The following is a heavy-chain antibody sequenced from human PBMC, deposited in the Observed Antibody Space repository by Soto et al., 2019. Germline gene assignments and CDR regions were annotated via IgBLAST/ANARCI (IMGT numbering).Heavy chain of an antibody. D-gene: IGHD6-6*01. CDR1: GDSVSSNIAA. Sequence: SQTLSLTSAISGDSVSSNIAAWNWIRQSPSIGLEWLGRTYYRSKWYNDYAVSVKSRITINPDTSKNQFSLQLNSVTPEDTAVYYCAREIADRPPREKGMDVWGQGTTVTVSS. CDR3: AREIADRPPREKGMDV. V-gene: IGHV6-1*01. J-gene: IGHJ6*02. CDR2: TYYRSKWYN.